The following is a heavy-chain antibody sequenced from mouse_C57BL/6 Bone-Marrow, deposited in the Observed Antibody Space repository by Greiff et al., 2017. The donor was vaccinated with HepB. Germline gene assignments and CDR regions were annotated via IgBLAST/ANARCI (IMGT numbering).Heavy chain of an antibody. CDR2: INPGSGGT. D-gene: IGHD2-4*01. CDR1: GYAFTNYL. J-gene: IGHJ2*01. V-gene: IGHV1-54*01. Sequence: VQLQQSGAELVRPGTSVKVSCKASGYAFTNYLIEWVKQRPGQGLEWIGVINPGSGGTNYNEKFKGKATLTAEKSSSTAYMQLSSRTSEDSAVYFCARGLRRRGHYFDYWGQGTTLTVSS. CDR3: ARGLRRRGHYFDY.